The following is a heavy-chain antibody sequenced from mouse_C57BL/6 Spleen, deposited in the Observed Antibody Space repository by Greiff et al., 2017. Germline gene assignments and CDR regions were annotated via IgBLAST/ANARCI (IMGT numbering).Heavy chain of an antibody. Sequence: VQLQQSGAELARPGASVKLSCKASGYTFTSYGISWVKQRTGKGLEWIGEIYTRSGNTYDNEKFKGKATLTADKSSSTAYMELRRRTSEDSAVYFCARRGVITTVVDPFDYWGQGTTLTVSS. CDR1: GYTFTSYG. CDR2: IYTRSGNT. D-gene: IGHD1-1*01. CDR3: ARRGVITTVVDPFDY. J-gene: IGHJ2*01. V-gene: IGHV1-81*01.